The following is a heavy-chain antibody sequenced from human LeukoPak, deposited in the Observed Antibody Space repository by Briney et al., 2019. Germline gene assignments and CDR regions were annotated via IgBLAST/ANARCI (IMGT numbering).Heavy chain of an antibody. J-gene: IGHJ6*03. CDR1: GYTLTELS. V-gene: IGHV1-24*01. D-gene: IGHD4-17*01. CDR3: ATGAPTVTTGNYYYYYYMDV. CDR2: FDPEDGET. Sequence: ASVKVSCKVSGYTLTELSMHWVRQAPGKGLEWMGGFDPEDGETIYAQKFQGRVTMTEDTSTDTAYMELSSLRSEDTAVYYCATGAPTVTTGNYYYYYYMDVWGKGTTVTVSS.